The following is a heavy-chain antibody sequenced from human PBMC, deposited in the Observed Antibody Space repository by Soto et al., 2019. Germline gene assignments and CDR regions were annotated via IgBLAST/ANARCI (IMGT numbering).Heavy chain of an antibody. CDR1: GFTFSSYS. CDR2: ISTSSSYI. J-gene: IGHJ4*02. V-gene: IGHV3-21*01. CDR3: ARGSIVATSLTPFDY. D-gene: IGHD5-12*01. Sequence: GGSLRLSCAASGFTFSSYSMNWVRQAPGEGLEWVSSISTSSSYIYYADSVKGRFTMSRDNANNSLYLQINSLRAEDTAVYYCARGSIVATSLTPFDYWGQGT.